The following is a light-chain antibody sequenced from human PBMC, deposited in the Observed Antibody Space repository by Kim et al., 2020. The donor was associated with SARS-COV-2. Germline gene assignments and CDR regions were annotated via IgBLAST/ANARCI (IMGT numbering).Light chain of an antibody. CDR2: GAS. CDR3: QHDHMWPPWT. Sequence: EIVMTQSPATLSVSPGKGATLSCRASQGVGSNLAWYQHKPGQAPRLLIYGASARAPGIPARFSGSGSGTQFTLTIASLQSEDSAIYYCQHDHMWPPWTFGRGTKLEI. V-gene: IGKV3-15*01. CDR1: QGVGSN. J-gene: IGKJ1*01.